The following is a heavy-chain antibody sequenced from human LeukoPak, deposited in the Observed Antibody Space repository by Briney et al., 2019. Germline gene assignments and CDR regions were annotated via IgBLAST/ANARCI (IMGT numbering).Heavy chain of an antibody. V-gene: IGHV4-61*10. J-gene: IGHJ3*02. CDR3: ATGIQLWFHAFDI. CDR1: GGSISSGSYY. D-gene: IGHD5-18*01. CDR2: IYYSGST. Sequence: SETLSLTCTVSGGSISSGSYYWSWIRQPAGKGLEWIGYIYYSGSTNYNPSLKSRVTISVDTSKNQFSLKLSSVTAADTAVYYCATGIQLWFHAFDIWGQGTMVTVSS.